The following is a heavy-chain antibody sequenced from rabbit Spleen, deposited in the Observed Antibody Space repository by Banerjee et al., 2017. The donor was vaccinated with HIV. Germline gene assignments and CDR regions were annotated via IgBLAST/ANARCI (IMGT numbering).Heavy chain of an antibody. CDR2: IDVGVSGTT. CDR1: GLDFSSRYW. CDR3: ARDLDGVIGWNLGW. V-gene: IGHV1S40*01. D-gene: IGHD1-1*01. Sequence: QSLEESGGDLVKPGASLTLTCKVSGLDFSSRYWICWVRQAPGKGLEWIACIDVGVSGTTYYATWAKGRFTIAKTSSTTVTLQMTSLTAAGTATYFCARDLDGVIGWNLGWWGPGTLVTVS. J-gene: IGHJ4*01.